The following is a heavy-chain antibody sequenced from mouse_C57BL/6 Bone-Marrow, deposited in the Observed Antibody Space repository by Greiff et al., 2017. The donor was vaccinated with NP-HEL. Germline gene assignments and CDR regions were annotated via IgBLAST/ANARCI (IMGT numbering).Heavy chain of an antibody. CDR2: IDPSDSYT. CDR1: GYTFTSYW. Sequence: VQLQQPGAELVRPGTSVKLSCKASGYTFTSYWMHWVKQRPGQGLEWVGVIDPSDSYTNYNQKFKGKATLTVDTSSSTAYIQLSSLTSEDSAINYCATYAYWGQGTLVTVSA. CDR3: ATYAY. J-gene: IGHJ3*01. V-gene: IGHV1-59*01.